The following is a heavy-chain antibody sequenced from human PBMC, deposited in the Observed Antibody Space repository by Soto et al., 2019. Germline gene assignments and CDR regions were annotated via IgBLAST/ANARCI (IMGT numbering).Heavy chain of an antibody. CDR2: IYWDDDK. V-gene: IGHV2-5*02. CDR3: AHRIGRYDFWSGYYAP. CDR1: GFSLSTSGVG. D-gene: IGHD3-3*01. J-gene: IGHJ5*02. Sequence: QITLKESGPTLVKPTQTLTLTCTFSGFSLSTSGVGVGWIRQPPGKALEGLALIYWDDDKRYSPSLKSRLTITKDTSKNQVVLTMTNMDPVDTATYYCAHRIGRYDFWSGYYAPWGQGTLVTVSS.